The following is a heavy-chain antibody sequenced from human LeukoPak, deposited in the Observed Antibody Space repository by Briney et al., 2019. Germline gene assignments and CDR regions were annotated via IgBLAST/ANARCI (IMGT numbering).Heavy chain of an antibody. CDR1: GYTFTGYY. CDR2: INPNSGGT. V-gene: IGHV1-2*02. D-gene: IGHD3-10*01. CDR3: ARKGYYYGPGDYYYGMDV. J-gene: IGHJ6*02. Sequence: ASVTVSCKASGYTFTGYYIHWVRQAPGQGLAWMGWINPNSGGTNYVLKFQGRVTMTRDTSISTAYMELSRLRSDDTAVYYCARKGYYYGPGDYYYGMDVWGQGTTVTVSS.